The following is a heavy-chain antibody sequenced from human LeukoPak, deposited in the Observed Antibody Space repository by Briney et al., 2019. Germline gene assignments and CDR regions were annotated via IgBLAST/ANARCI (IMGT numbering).Heavy chain of an antibody. CDR2: ISSNGGST. V-gene: IGHV3-64*01. CDR3: AREWEMATIRGPLYYFDY. D-gene: IGHD5-24*01. J-gene: IGHJ4*02. CDR1: GFTCSSYA. Sequence: PGGSLRLSCAASGFTCSSYAMHWVRQAPGKGQEYVSAISSNGGSTYYANSVKGRFTISRDNSKNTLYLQMGSLRAEDMAVYYCAREWEMATIRGPLYYFDYWGQGTLVTVSS.